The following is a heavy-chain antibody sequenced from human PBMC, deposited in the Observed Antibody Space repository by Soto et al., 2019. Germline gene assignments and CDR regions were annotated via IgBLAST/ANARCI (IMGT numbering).Heavy chain of an antibody. D-gene: IGHD3-10*01. CDR3: ARASRVRGVHSWFDP. Sequence: NPSETLSLTCAVSGGSISSSNWWSWVRQPPGKGLEWIGEIYHSGSTNYNPSLKSRVTISVDKSKNQFSLKLSSVTAADTAVYYCARASRVRGVHSWFDPWGQGTLVTVS. J-gene: IGHJ5*02. V-gene: IGHV4-4*02. CDR1: GGSISSSNW. CDR2: IYHSGST.